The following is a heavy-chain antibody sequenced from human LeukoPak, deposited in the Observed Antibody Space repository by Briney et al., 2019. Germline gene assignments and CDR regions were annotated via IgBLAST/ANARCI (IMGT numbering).Heavy chain of an antibody. CDR3: GRDPNGDYVGAFDF. CDR2: IRGSGASS. J-gene: IGHJ3*01. V-gene: IGHV3-23*01. Sequence: GGSLRLSCEASGFTFSNYAMTWVRQAPGKGLEWVSSIRGSGASSFYADSVKGRFTMSRDNSKSPLYLQMNSLRAGDTAVYYCGRDPNGDYVGAFDFGGQGTLVTVSS. D-gene: IGHD4-17*01. CDR1: GFTFSNYA.